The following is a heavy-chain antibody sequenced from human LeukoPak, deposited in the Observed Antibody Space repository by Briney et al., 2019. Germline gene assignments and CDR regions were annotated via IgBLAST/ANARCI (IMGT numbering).Heavy chain of an antibody. CDR1: GYSFTSYW. V-gene: IGHV5-51*01. CDR3: ARPMTTVTTGDAFDI. D-gene: IGHD4-17*01. CDR2: IYPGDSDT. Sequence: GESLKISCKGSGYSFTSYWIGWVRQMPGKGLEWMGIIYPGDSDTRYSPSFQGQVTIPADKSISTAYLQWSSLKASDTAMYYCARPMTTVTTGDAFDIWGQGTMVTVSS. J-gene: IGHJ3*02.